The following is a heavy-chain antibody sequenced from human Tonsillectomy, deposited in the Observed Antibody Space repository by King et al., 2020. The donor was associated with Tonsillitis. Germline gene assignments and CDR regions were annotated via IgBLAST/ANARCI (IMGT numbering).Heavy chain of an antibody. D-gene: IGHD1-26*01. Sequence: VQLVESGGGLVQPGGSLRLSYAASGFTFTTSAMRWVRQAPGKGLEWVSAISGSGGSTYYTDSVKGRFTISRDNSKNTLYLQMDSLRAEDTAVYYCAKDYSGSYYWGQGTLVTVSS. V-gene: IGHV3-23*04. CDR1: GFTFTTSA. CDR2: ISGSGGST. J-gene: IGHJ4*02. CDR3: AKDYSGSYY.